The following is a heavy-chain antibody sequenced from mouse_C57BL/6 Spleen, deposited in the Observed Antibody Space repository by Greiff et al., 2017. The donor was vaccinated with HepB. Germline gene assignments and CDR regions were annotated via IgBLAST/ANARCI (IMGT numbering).Heavy chain of an antibody. CDR2: IHPNSGST. J-gene: IGHJ2*01. V-gene: IGHV1-64*01. CDR1: GYTFTSYW. D-gene: IGHD1-1*01. Sequence: QVQLQQPGAELVKPGASVKLSCKASGYTFTSYWMHWVKQRPGQGLEWIGMIHPNSGSTNYNEKFKSKATLTVDKSSSTADMQLSSLTSEDSAVYYGARGTTVDSFDYWGQGTTLTVSS. CDR3: ARGTTVDSFDY.